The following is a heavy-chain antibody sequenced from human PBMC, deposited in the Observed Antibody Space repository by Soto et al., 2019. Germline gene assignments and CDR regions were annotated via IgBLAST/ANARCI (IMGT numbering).Heavy chain of an antibody. J-gene: IGHJ3*02. D-gene: IGHD1-26*01. CDR2: ISSSSSYT. CDR3: ARVYKGEGATITSDAFDI. CDR1: GFTLSDYF. Sequence: QVQLVESGGGLVKPGGSLRLSCAASGFTLSDYFMTWIRQAPGKGLEWVSYISSSSSYTNYADSVKGRFTISRDNAKNSLYLQMNSLRAEDTAVYYCARVYKGEGATITSDAFDIWGQGTMVTVSS. V-gene: IGHV3-11*05.